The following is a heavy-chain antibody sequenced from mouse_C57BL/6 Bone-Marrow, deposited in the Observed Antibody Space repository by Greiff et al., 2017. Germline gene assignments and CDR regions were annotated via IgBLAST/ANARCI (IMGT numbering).Heavy chain of an antibody. V-gene: IGHV1-74*01. J-gene: IGHJ3*01. CDR2: IHPSDSDT. CDR3: AIENAPVAY. CDR1: GYTFTSYW. Sequence: QVQLQQPGAELVQPGASVQVSCKASGYTFTSYWLHWVQQRPGQGLEWIGRIHPSDSDTNYNQQFQGKATLTVDNSSSTAYMQLSSLTSEDSAVYDCAIENAPVAYWGQGTRVTVAA.